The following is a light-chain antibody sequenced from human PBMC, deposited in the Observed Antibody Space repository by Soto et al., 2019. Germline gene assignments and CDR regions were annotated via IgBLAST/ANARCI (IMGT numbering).Light chain of an antibody. CDR3: QQGHNWPLT. Sequence: EIVMTQSPATLSVSPGESATLSCRASQSISSELAWYQQKPGQPPRLLIYGPSTRATGVPARFTGSGSGSDFTLTISGLQSEDSAVYYCQQGHNWPLTFGQGTRLEI. J-gene: IGKJ2*01. V-gene: IGKV3-15*01. CDR1: QSISSE. CDR2: GPS.